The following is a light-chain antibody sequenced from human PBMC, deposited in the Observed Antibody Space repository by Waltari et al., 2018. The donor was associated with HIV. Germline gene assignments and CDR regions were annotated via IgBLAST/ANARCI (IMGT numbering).Light chain of an antibody. CDR1: QSVSSY. CDR3: QQRIDWPGA. J-gene: IGKJ3*01. CDR2: DAS. V-gene: IGKV3-11*01. Sequence: EIVLTQSPATLSLSPGERATLSCRASQSVSSYLAWYQQKPGQTPRLLIYDASNRATGIPARFSGSGSGTDFTLTISSLEPDDFAVYYCQQRIDWPGAFGPGTKVDIK.